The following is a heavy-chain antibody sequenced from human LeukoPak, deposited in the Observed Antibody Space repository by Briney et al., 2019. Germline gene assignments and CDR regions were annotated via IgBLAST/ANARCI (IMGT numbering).Heavy chain of an antibody. Sequence: GGSLRLSCAASGFTFDDYGMSWVRQAPGKGLEWVSGINWNGGGTGYADSVKGRFTISRDNAKNSLYLQMNSLRAEDTALYYCARVSPAFSSSWSYGGSYFDYWGQGTLVTVSS. V-gene: IGHV3-20*04. CDR3: ARVSPAFSSSWSYGGSYFDY. CDR1: GFTFDDYG. CDR2: INWNGGGT. J-gene: IGHJ4*02. D-gene: IGHD6-13*01.